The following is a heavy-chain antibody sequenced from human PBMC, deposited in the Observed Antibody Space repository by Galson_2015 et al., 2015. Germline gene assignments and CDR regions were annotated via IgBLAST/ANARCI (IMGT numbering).Heavy chain of an antibody. J-gene: IGHJ3*01. Sequence: SLRLSCAASGFTFNTYAMSWVRQAPGTGLEWVSSVLPSGGSTYYADSVKGRFTISRDNSKHTLYLQMNSLRADDMGVYYCTRVACSSTNCYSFDLWGQGTMVSVSS. CDR3: TRVACSSTNCYSFDL. CDR1: GFTFNTYA. D-gene: IGHD2-2*01. V-gene: IGHV3-23*01. CDR2: VLPSGGST.